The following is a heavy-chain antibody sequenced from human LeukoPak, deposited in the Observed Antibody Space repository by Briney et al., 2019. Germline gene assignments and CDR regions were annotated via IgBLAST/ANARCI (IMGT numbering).Heavy chain of an antibody. CDR1: GFTFSSYA. CDR2: ISGSDGST. J-gene: IGHJ4*02. CDR3: AKGTASGTYNCDS. D-gene: IGHD3-10*01. Sequence: GGSLRLSCAASGFTFSSYAMNWVRQTPGKGLEWVSAISGSDGSTFYADSVKGRFTISRDNSKNTLYLQMNSLRAEDTAVYFCAKGTASGTYNCDSWGQGTLVTVSA. V-gene: IGHV3-23*01.